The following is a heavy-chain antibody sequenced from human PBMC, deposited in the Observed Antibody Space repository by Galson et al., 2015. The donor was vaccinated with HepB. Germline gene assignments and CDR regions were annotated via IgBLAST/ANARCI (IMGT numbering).Heavy chain of an antibody. D-gene: IGHD2-15*01. J-gene: IGHJ4*02. CDR3: ARAGVFGCSGGSCYDY. CDR1: GGSISSSNW. CDR2: IYHSGST. Sequence: LSLTCAVSGGSISSSNWWSWVRQPPGKGLEWIGEIYHSGSTNYNPSLKSRVTISVDKSKNQFSLKLSSVTAADPAVYYCARAGVFGCSGGSCYDYWGQGTLVTVSS. V-gene: IGHV4-4*02.